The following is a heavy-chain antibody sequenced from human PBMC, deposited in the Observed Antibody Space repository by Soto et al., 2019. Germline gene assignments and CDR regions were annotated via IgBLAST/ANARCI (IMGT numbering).Heavy chain of an antibody. J-gene: IGHJ3*01. Sequence: PGVSLRLSCAASIFTFSSDGMSWVRQAPGKGLEWVSSISASGGSTYYADSVKGRFTISRDNSKNTVFLQMRSLRAEDTAVYYCANRDYDDGSGPYAIDVWGQAKMVTV. CDR1: IFTFSSDG. CDR2: ISASGGST. D-gene: IGHD3-22*01. CDR3: ANRDYDDGSGPYAIDV. V-gene: IGHV3-23*01.